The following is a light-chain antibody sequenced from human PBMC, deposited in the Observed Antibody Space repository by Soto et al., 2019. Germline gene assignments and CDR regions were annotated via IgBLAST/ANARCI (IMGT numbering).Light chain of an antibody. CDR3: QQYGSSPPRT. CDR2: GGS. V-gene: IGKV3-15*01. CDR1: QSVSNN. Sequence: EIVMTQSPATLSVSPGERATLSCRASQSVSNNLAWYQQKPGQAPRLLIYGGSTRATGITARFSGSGSGADFTLSISRLEPEDFAVYYCQQYGSSPPRTFGQGTKVDIK. J-gene: IGKJ1*01.